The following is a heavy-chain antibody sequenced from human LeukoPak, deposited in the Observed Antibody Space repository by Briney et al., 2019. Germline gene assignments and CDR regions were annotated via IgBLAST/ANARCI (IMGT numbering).Heavy chain of an antibody. D-gene: IGHD2-15*01. Sequence: GGSLRLSCTASGFTFDDYAMHWVRQAPGKGLEWVSGISWNSGSIGYADSVKGRFTISRDNSKNTVYLQMNSLRAEDTAVYYCARGGWYPPEYWGQGTLVTVSS. J-gene: IGHJ4*02. CDR3: ARGGWYPPEY. V-gene: IGHV3-9*01. CDR2: ISWNSGSI. CDR1: GFTFDDYA.